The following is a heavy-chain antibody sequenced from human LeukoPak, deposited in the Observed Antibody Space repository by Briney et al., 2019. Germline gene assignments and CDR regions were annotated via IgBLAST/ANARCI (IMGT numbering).Heavy chain of an antibody. CDR1: GYTFTGYY. J-gene: IGHJ4*02. CDR3: ATQRGSYLWGTDFDY. D-gene: IGHD3-16*01. V-gene: IGHV1-2*02. CDR2: INPNSGDT. Sequence: ASVKVSCEASGYTFTGYYMHWVRQAPGQGLEWMGWINPNSGDTKYAQKFQSRVTMTRDTSISTAYMELSRLRSDDTALYYCATQRGSYLWGTDFDYWGQGTLVTVSS.